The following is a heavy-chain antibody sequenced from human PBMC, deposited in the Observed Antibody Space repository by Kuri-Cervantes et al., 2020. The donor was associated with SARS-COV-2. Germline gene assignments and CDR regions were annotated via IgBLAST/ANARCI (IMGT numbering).Heavy chain of an antibody. D-gene: IGHD3-16*01. Sequence: GGSLRFSCAASGFTFSSYAMHGGRQVPGKGLEWVAVISYDGSKKYYAESVKGRFTISRDNSKNTMYLKMNSLRAEDTAVYYCARDPYYYGDYPDYWGQGTLVTVSS. CDR1: GFTFSSYA. CDR3: ARDPYYYGDYPDY. V-gene: IGHV3-30*04. CDR2: ISYDGSKK. J-gene: IGHJ4*02.